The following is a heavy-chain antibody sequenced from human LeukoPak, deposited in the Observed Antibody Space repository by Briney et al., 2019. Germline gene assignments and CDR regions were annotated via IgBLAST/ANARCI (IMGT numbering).Heavy chain of an antibody. D-gene: IGHD2-8*02. CDR3: AKAGRTGYYYYYMDV. Sequence: GGSLRLSCAASGFPFSSYAMSWVRQAPGKGLEWVSAISGGGGSTYYADSVKGRFTISRDNSKNTLYLQMNSLRAEDTAVYYCAKAGRTGYYYYYMDVWGKGTTVTVSS. CDR2: ISGGGGST. CDR1: GFPFSSYA. V-gene: IGHV3-23*01. J-gene: IGHJ6*03.